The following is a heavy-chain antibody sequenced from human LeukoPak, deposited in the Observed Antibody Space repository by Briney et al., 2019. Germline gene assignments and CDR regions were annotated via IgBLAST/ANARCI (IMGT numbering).Heavy chain of an antibody. CDR3: ARDCGGGAPCFDS. V-gene: IGHV3-23*01. CDR1: GFTFSNYV. J-gene: IGHJ4*02. CDR2: ISGSGDST. D-gene: IGHD3-16*01. Sequence: GGSLRLSCAASGFTFSNYVMSWVRQAPGKGLEWVSGISGSGDSTYYADSVKGRFTISRDNSKNTLYLQMNSLRVEDTAAYYCARDCGGGAPCFDSWGQGTLVTVSS.